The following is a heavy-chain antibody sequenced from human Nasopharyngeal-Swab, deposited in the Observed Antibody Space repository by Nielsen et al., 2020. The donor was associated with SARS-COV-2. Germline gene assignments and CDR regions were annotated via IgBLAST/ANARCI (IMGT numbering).Heavy chain of an antibody. D-gene: IGHD3-16*02. CDR2: IYYSGST. V-gene: IGHV4-59*13. CDR3: ARAYDYVWGSYRYKLDAFDI. Sequence: SETLSLTCTVSGGSISSYYRSWIRQPPGKGLEWIGYIYYSGSTNYNPPLKSLVTISVDTSKTQFSLKLSSVTAADTAVYYCARAYDYVWGSYRYKLDAFDIWGQGIMVTVSS. J-gene: IGHJ3*02. CDR1: GGSISSYY.